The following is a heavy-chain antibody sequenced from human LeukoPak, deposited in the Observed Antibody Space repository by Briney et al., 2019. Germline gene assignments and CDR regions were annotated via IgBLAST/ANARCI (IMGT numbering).Heavy chain of an antibody. J-gene: IGHJ4*02. D-gene: IGHD6-13*01. CDR3: ARDLSIAAVGPFDY. Sequence: SETLSLTCTVSGGSISSYYWSWIRQPPGKGLEWIGYIYYSGSTNYNPSLKSRVTISVDTSKNQFSLQLNSVTPEDTAVYYCARDLSIAAVGPFDYWGQGTLVTVSS. CDR2: IYYSGST. V-gene: IGHV4-59*12. CDR1: GGSISSYY.